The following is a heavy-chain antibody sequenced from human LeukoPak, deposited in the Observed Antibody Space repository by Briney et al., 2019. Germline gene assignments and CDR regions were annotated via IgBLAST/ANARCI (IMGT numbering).Heavy chain of an antibody. CDR2: MNPNSGNT. J-gene: IGHJ6*02. Sequence: GASVKVSCKASGYTFTSYDINWVRQATGQGLEWMGWMNPNSGNTGYAQKFQGRATMTRNTSISTAYMEPSSLRSEDTAVYYCARTPMVRGQTRHYYYGMDVWGQGTTVTVSS. V-gene: IGHV1-8*01. D-gene: IGHD3-10*01. CDR3: ARTPMVRGQTRHYYYGMDV. CDR1: GYTFTSYD.